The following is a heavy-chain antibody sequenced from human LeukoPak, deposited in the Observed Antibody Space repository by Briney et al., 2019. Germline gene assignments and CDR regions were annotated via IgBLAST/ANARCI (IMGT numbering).Heavy chain of an antibody. V-gene: IGHV1-8*01. J-gene: IGHJ4*02. D-gene: IGHD3-22*01. CDR3: ARDDSSGYYPQSFDY. CDR1: GYTFTSYD. Sequence: GASVKVSCKASGYTFTSYDINWVRQATGQGLEWMGWMNPNSGNTGYAQKLQGRVTMTTDTSTSTAYMELRSLRSDDTAVYYCARDDSSGYYPQSFDYWGQGTLVTVSS. CDR2: MNPNSGNT.